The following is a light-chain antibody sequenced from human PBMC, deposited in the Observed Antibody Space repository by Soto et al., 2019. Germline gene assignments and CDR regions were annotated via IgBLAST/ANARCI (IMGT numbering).Light chain of an antibody. CDR2: EVS. Sequence: QSALTQPASVSGSPGQSITISCTGTSSDVGGYNYVSWYQQHPGKAPKHRIYEVSNRPSGVSNRFSGSKSGNTASLTISGLQAEDEADYYCSSYTSSSTLVFGTGTQLTVL. V-gene: IGLV2-14*01. CDR3: SSYTSSSTLV. J-gene: IGLJ7*01. CDR1: SSDVGGYNY.